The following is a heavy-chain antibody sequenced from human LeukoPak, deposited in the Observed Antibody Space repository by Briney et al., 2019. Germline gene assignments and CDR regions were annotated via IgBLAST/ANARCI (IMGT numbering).Heavy chain of an antibody. Sequence: ASVKVSCKASGYTFSVYYMHWVRQAPGQGLEWMGWINPNSGGTYYTQKFQGRVTMTRDTSISTAYMELSSLRSDDTAVYYCARGGYSGTEKPNDYWGQGTLVTVSS. CDR2: INPNSGGT. CDR1: GYTFSVYY. V-gene: IGHV1-2*02. J-gene: IGHJ4*02. CDR3: ARGGYSGTEKPNDY. D-gene: IGHD1-26*01.